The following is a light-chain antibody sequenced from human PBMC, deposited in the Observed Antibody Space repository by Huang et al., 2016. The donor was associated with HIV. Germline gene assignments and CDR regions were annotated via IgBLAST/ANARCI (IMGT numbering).Light chain of an antibody. CDR2: GAS. Sequence: ETVLTQSPGTLSLSPGERATLSCRASQIVSSNYLAWYQQKPGQAPRLLIYGASSRATGIPDRFSGSGSGTDFTLTISRLEPEDFAVYYCQQYVSSLPYTFGQGTKLEIK. J-gene: IGKJ2*01. CDR1: QIVSSNY. V-gene: IGKV3-20*01. CDR3: QQYVSSLPYT.